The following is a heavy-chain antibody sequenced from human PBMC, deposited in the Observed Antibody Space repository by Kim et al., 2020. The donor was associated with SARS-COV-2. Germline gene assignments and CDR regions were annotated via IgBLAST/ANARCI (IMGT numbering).Heavy chain of an antibody. D-gene: IGHD6-13*01. J-gene: IGHJ4*02. CDR1: GVPFNNYG. Sequence: GGSLRLSCAPSGVPFNNYGMHWVRQAPGKGLEWVSFISFDGTNEYYSESVKGRFTISRDNSKSTLFLQMNSLRGEDTAVYYCAQDALYSRSSYFESWGQGIPVTVSS. CDR2: ISFDGTNE. CDR3: AQDALYSRSSYFES. V-gene: IGHV3-30*18.